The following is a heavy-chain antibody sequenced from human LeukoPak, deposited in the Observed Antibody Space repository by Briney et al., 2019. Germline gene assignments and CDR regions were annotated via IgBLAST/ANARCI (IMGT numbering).Heavy chain of an antibody. CDR1: GFTFSSYS. CDR2: ITASGTAM. J-gene: IGHJ4*02. V-gene: IGHV3-48*02. Sequence: GGSLRLSCAASGFTFSSYSMNWVRQAPGKGLEWVSHITASGTAMFYAGSVKGRFTISRDNAKNSLYLQMNSLRDEDTAVYYCASSGSYRFDYWGQGTLVTVSS. CDR3: ASSGSYRFDY. D-gene: IGHD1-26*01.